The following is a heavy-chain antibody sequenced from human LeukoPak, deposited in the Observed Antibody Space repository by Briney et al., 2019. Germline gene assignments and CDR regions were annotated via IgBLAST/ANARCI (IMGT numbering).Heavy chain of an antibody. J-gene: IGHJ3*02. CDR3: ASFSRITMVRGKPYAFDI. CDR2: INPNSGGT. D-gene: IGHD3-10*01. CDR1: GYTFTGYY. Sequence: ASMKVSCKASGYTFTGYYMHWVRQAPGQGLEWMGRINPNSGGTNYAQKFQGRVTMTRDTSISTAYMELSRLRSDDTAVYYCASFSRITMVRGKPYAFDIWGQGTMVTVSS. V-gene: IGHV1-2*06.